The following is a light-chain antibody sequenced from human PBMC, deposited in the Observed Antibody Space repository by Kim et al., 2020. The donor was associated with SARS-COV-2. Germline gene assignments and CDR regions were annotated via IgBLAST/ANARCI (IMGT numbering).Light chain of an antibody. CDR3: QQYGNSPTT. Sequence: SPGERAPLSCRASQSVSSSYLAWYQQKPGQAPRLLIYGASSRATGIPDRFSGSGSGTDFTLTISRLEPEDFAVYYCQQYGNSPTTFGQGTKVDIK. CDR1: QSVSSSY. J-gene: IGKJ1*01. CDR2: GAS. V-gene: IGKV3-20*01.